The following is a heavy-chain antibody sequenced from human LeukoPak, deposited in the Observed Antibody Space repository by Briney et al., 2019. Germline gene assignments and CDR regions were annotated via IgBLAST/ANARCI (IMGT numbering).Heavy chain of an antibody. CDR3: AKDVSGGGGGYWVDY. CDR2: IYYHDTKT. D-gene: IGHD3-22*01. Sequence: GGSLRLSCAASGFTFSTYAMHWGRQAPGKGLEWVAVIYYHDTKTYCADSLKGRLTICRDNSKNTLYLEMNSLGAEDTAVYYCAKDVSGGGGGYWVDYWGQGTMVTVCS. V-gene: IGHV3-33*03. CDR1: GFTFSTYA. J-gene: IGHJ4*02.